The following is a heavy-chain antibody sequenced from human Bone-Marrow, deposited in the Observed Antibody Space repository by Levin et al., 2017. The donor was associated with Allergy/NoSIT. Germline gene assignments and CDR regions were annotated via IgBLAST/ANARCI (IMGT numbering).Heavy chain of an antibody. J-gene: IGHJ3*02. Sequence: PGESLKISCAASGFTFSSYGMHWVRQAPGKGLEWVAVIWYDGSNKYYADSVKGRFTISRDNSKNTLYLQMNSLRAEDTAVYYCASADLRGVMTAFDIWGQGTMVTVSS. CDR2: IWYDGSNK. CDR1: GFTFSSYG. CDR3: ASADLRGVMTAFDI. D-gene: IGHD3-16*01. V-gene: IGHV3-33*01.